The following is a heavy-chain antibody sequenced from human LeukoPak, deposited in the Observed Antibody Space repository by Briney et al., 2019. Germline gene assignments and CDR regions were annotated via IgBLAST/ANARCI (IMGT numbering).Heavy chain of an antibody. V-gene: IGHV1-69*01. J-gene: IGHJ4*02. Sequence: GGSLRLSCAASGFTFSSYAISWVRQAPGQGLEWMGGIIPIFGTANYAQKFQGRVTITADESTSTAYMELSSLRSEDTAVYYCARAHRYYDSSGYYQLYHFDYWGQGTLVTVSS. CDR2: IIPIFGTA. CDR3: ARAHRYYDSSGYYQLYHFDY. CDR1: GFTFSSYA. D-gene: IGHD3-22*01.